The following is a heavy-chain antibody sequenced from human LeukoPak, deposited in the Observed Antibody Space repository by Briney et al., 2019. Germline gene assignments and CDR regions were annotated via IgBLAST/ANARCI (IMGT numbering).Heavy chain of an antibody. CDR3: AKATRLLWFGELDY. D-gene: IGHD3-10*01. CDR1: GFTFSSYG. Sequence: PGRSLRLSCAASGFTFSSYGMHWVRQAPGKGLEWVAVISYDGSNKYYADSVKGRFTISRDNSKNTLYLQMNSLRAEDTAVYYCAKATRLLWFGELDYWGQGTLVTVSS. V-gene: IGHV3-30*18. J-gene: IGHJ4*02. CDR2: ISYDGSNK.